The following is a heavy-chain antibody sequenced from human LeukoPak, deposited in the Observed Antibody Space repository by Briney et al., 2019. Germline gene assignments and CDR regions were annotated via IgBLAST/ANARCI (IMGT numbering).Heavy chain of an antibody. CDR3: ATATNSYGGNSDY. CDR2: ISSYGDYT. D-gene: IGHD4-23*01. CDR1: GFTFSDYT. J-gene: IGHJ4*02. V-gene: IGHV3-64*01. Sequence: GGSLRLSCVASGFTFSDYTMHWVRQAPCKVLEYVSAISSYGDYTYYANSVKGRFTISRDNSKNTLYLQMGSLRADDMAVYYCATATNSYGGNSDYWGQGTLVTVSS.